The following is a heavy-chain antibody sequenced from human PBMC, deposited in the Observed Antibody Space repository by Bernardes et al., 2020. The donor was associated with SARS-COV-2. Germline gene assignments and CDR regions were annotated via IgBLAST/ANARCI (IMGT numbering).Heavy chain of an antibody. CDR2: MTPNSGNT. V-gene: IGHV1-8*01. Sequence: ASVKVSCKASGYTFPAYDISWVRQATGQGLEWMGWMTPNSGNTGYAQKFQGRVTMTRDTSISTAYMELSSLTSDDTGVCFCAIIMVGPTNYSYYYGMDVWGQGTTVTVSS. CDR3: AIIMVGPTNYSYYYGMDV. J-gene: IGHJ6*02. D-gene: IGHD1-26*01. CDR1: GYTFPAYD.